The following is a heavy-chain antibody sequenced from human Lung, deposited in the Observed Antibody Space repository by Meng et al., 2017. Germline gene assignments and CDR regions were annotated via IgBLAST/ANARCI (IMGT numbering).Heavy chain of an antibody. Sequence: QVQLVQAGGEGKNPGASVKVSCKASGYTFPDYWLHWVRRAPGQGLEWMGRINPKSGDTHYAQRFQGRVTMTGDTSISTAYMELSGLRSDDTAMYYCARDEDISAAGKLFGDYWGQGTLVTVSS. V-gene: IGHV1-2*06. CDR3: ARDEDISAAGKLFGDY. D-gene: IGHD6-13*01. CDR2: INPKSGDT. CDR1: GYTFPDYW. J-gene: IGHJ4*02.